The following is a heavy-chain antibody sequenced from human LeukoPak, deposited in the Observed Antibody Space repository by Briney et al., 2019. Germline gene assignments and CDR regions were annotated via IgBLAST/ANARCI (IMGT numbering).Heavy chain of an antibody. J-gene: IGHJ5*02. V-gene: IGHV1-18*01. CDR3: ARDRRLAAAPYWFDP. CDR1: GYIFTTYG. CDR2: ISAYNGNT. Sequence: ASVKVSCKASGYIFTTYGISWVRQAPGQGLEWMGWISAYNGNTNYAQKLQGRVAMTTDTSTSTAYMELRSLRSDDTAVYYCARDRRLAAAPYWFDPWGQGTLVTVSS. D-gene: IGHD6-13*01.